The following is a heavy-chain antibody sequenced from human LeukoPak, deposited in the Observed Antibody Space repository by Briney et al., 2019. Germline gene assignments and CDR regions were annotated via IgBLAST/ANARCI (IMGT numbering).Heavy chain of an antibody. CDR1: GFTLSSYS. CDR2: ISYDGSNK. J-gene: IGHJ4*02. V-gene: IGHV3-30-3*01. Sequence: GGCLSLSCAVSGFTLSSYSMHWVRPAPGKGLEGVAVISYDGSNKYYAASVKGRFTISTDNSKNTLYLQMNSLRAEDTAVYYRARGTRGYSSSWYCNYWGQGTLVTVSS. D-gene: IGHD6-13*01. CDR3: ARGTRGYSSSWYCNY.